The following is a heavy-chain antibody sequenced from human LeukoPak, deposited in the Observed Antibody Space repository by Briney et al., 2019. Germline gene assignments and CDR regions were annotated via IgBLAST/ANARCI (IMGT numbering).Heavy chain of an antibody. CDR1: GDSVSSNNAA. D-gene: IGHD6-13*01. Sequence: SQTLSLTCAISGDSVSSNNAAWNWIRHSPSRGLEWLGRTYYESKWYNDYVGSLKSRITINPDTSKNQFSLQIYSVTPEDTAVYYCARYTRSRPYYFDFWGQGTLVTVSS. CDR2: TYYESKWYN. V-gene: IGHV6-1*01. J-gene: IGHJ4*02. CDR3: ARYTRSRPYYFDF.